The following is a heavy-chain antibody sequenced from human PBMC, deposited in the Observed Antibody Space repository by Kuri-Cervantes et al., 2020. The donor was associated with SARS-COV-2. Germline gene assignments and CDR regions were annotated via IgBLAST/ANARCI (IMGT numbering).Heavy chain of an antibody. J-gene: IGHJ6*02. Sequence: GGSLRLSCAVSGFYFGDYYMSWIRQAPGKGLEWISFISSSGTYINYADSVKGRFTISRDGAKNSLYLQMHSLRADDTAVYYCARGIHEGSDVWGPGTTVTVSS. D-gene: IGHD5-18*01. CDR3: ARGIHEGSDV. CDR1: GFYFGDYY. V-gene: IGHV3-11*06. CDR2: ISSSGTYI.